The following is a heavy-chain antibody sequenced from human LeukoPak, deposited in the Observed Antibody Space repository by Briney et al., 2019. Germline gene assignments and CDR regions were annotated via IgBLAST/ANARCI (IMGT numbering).Heavy chain of an antibody. V-gene: IGHV1-69*05. Sequence: ASVKVSCKASGGTFSSYAISWVRQAPGQGLEWMGRIIPIFGTANYAQKFQGRVTITTDESTSTAYMELSSLRSEDTAVYYCARVVTDSSGYYVGYLDYWGQGTLVTVSS. D-gene: IGHD3-22*01. CDR2: IIPIFGTA. CDR3: ARVVTDSSGYYVGYLDY. J-gene: IGHJ4*02. CDR1: GGTFSSYA.